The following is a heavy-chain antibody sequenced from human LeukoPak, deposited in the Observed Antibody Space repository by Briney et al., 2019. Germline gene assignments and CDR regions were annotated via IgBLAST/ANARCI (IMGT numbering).Heavy chain of an antibody. D-gene: IGHD6-13*01. V-gene: IGHV4-34*01. Sequence: TSETLSLTCAVYGGSFSGYYWSWIRQPPGKGLEWIGEINHSGSTNYNPSLKSRVTIPVDTSKNQFSLKLSSVTAADTAVYYCARVAAAGTGHNWFDPWGQGTLVTVSS. CDR2: INHSGST. CDR1: GGSFSGYY. J-gene: IGHJ5*02. CDR3: ARVAAAGTGHNWFDP.